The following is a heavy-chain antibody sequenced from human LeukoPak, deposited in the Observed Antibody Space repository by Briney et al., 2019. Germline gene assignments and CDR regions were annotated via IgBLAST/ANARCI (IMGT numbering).Heavy chain of an antibody. J-gene: IGHJ4*02. Sequence: GGSLRLSCAASGFTFDDYAMHWVRQAPGKGLEWVSGISWNSGSIGYADSVKGRFTISRDNSKNTLYLQMNSLRAEDTAVYYCAKDSSSWENFDYWGQGTLVTVSS. D-gene: IGHD6-13*01. CDR1: GFTFDDYA. CDR2: ISWNSGSI. CDR3: AKDSSSWENFDY. V-gene: IGHV3-9*01.